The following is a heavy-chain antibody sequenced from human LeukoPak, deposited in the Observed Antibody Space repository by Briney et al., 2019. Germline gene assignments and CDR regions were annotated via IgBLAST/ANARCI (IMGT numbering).Heavy chain of an antibody. J-gene: IGHJ4*02. V-gene: IGHV3-33*08. D-gene: IGHD1-26*01. CDR3: ASAKWELLLDY. Sequence: PGGSLRLSCSASGFTFSSYGMHWVRQAPGKGLEWVAVIWYGGSNKYYADSVKGRFTISRDNSKNTLYLQMNSLRAEDTAVYYCASAKWELLLDYWGQGTLVTVSS. CDR1: GFTFSSYG. CDR2: IWYGGSNK.